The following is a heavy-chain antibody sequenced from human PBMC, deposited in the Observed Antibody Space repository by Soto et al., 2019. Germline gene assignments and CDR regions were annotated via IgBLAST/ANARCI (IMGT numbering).Heavy chain of an antibody. D-gene: IGHD2-2*01. CDR3: ARVEGYCSSSSCSADY. Sequence: QVQLVQSGAEVKKPGSSVKVSCKASGGTSSSYTISWVRQAPGQGLEWMGRIIPILGIANYAQKFQGRVTITADKSTSTAYMVLSSLRSEDTAVYYCARVEGYCSSSSCSADYWGQGTLVTVSS. V-gene: IGHV1-69*02. J-gene: IGHJ4*02. CDR2: IIPILGIA. CDR1: GGTSSSYT.